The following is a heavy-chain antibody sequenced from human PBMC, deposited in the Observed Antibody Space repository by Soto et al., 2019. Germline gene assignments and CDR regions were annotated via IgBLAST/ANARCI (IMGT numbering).Heavy chain of an antibody. J-gene: IGHJ4*02. CDR2: INADTGNT. Sequence: QVQLVQSGAEVKKPGASVTVSCKASGYTFTSFAIHWVRQGPGQRPEWMGWINADTGNTKYSQRFQGRVTFARDTSANTAYMQVSSERSEDTAVYFCAREVVSGYDLGYWGQGTLVTVSS. CDR1: GYTFTSFA. CDR3: AREVVSGYDLGY. D-gene: IGHD5-12*01. V-gene: IGHV1-3*01.